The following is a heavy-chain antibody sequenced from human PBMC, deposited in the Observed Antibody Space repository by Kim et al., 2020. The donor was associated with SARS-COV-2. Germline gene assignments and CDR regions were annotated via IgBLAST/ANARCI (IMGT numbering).Heavy chain of an antibody. Sequence: SETLSLTCTVSGGSVSSGSYYWSWIRQPPGKGLEWIGYIYYSGSTNYNPSLKSRVTISVDTSKNQFSLKLSSVTAADTAVYYCARDDGYSYGYLSYWGQGTLVTVSS. V-gene: IGHV4-61*01. D-gene: IGHD5-18*01. CDR1: GGSVSSGSYY. CDR3: ARDDGYSYGYLSY. J-gene: IGHJ4*02. CDR2: IYYSGST.